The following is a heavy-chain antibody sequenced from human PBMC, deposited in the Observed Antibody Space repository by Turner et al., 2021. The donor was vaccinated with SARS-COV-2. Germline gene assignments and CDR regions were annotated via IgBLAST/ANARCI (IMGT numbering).Heavy chain of an antibody. J-gene: IGHJ4*02. V-gene: IGHV4-59*01. CDR1: GGSISSYY. CDR2: IYYSGST. CDR3: ARCFDY. Sequence: QLQLQESGPGLVKPSETLSLTCTVSGGSISSYYWSWSRQPQGKRLEWIGYIYYSGSTNYNPYLKNRVTISIDTSKNQFSLKLISVTAADTAVYYCARCFDYWGQGTLVTVSS.